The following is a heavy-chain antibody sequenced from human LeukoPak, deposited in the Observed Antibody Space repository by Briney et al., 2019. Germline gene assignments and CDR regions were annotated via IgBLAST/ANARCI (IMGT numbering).Heavy chain of an antibody. J-gene: IGHJ3*02. CDR1: GFTFSSYD. CDR2: ISASGGST. D-gene: IGHD1-26*01. V-gene: IGHV3-23*01. Sequence: GGSLRLSCAASGFTFSSYDMSWVRQAPGKGLEWVSGISASGGSTYYADSVKGRFTISRDNSRNTVHLQMNSLRAEDTAVYYCAKSQIVGTTRSLDIWGQRTMVTVSS. CDR3: AKSQIVGTTRSLDI.